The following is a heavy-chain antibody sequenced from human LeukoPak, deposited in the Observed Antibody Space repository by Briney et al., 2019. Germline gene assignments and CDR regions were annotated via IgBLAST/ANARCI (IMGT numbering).Heavy chain of an antibody. CDR1: GFTFSDYY. V-gene: IGHV3-11*01. CDR3: ARDAIAARRGTWFDP. D-gene: IGHD6-6*01. J-gene: IGHJ5*02. Sequence: GGTLRLSCAASGFTFSDYYMSWIRQAPGKGLEWVSYISSSGSTIYYADSVKGRFTISRDNAKNSLYLQMNSLRAEDTAVYYCARDAIAARRGTWFDPWGEGTLVTVSS. CDR2: ISSSGSTI.